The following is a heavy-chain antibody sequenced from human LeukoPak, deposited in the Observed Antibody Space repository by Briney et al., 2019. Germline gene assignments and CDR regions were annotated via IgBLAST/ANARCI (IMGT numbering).Heavy chain of an antibody. CDR3: ARDDSTYSSSRGYYYYGMDV. V-gene: IGHV4-4*07. J-gene: IGHJ6*02. D-gene: IGHD6-6*01. CDR1: GGSISSYY. Sequence: SETLSLTCTVSGGSISSYYWSWIRQPAGKGLEWIGRIYTSGSTNYNPSLKGRVNMSVDTSKNQLPLKLSSVTAADTAVYYCARDDSTYSSSRGYYYYGMDVWGQGTTVTVSS. CDR2: IYTSGST.